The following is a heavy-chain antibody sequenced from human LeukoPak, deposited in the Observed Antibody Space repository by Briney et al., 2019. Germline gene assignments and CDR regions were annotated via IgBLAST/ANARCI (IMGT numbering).Heavy chain of an antibody. Sequence: GSLRLSCAASGFTFSSYGMHWVRQAPGKGLQWVAVISYDGSNKYHTDSVKGRFTISRDNSKNTLYLQMNSLRAEDTAVYYCAKDSEIAAAGSYWYFDLWGRGTLVTVSS. V-gene: IGHV3-30*19. D-gene: IGHD6-13*01. J-gene: IGHJ2*01. CDR1: GFTFSSYG. CDR3: AKDSEIAAAGSYWYFDL. CDR2: ISYDGSNK.